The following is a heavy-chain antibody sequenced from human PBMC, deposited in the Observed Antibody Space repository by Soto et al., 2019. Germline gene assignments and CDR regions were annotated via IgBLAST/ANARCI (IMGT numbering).Heavy chain of an antibody. CDR3: ARDPRVETTLMAVFQG. CDR2: IWYDGSNK. D-gene: IGHD3-3*01. V-gene: IGHV3-33*01. Sequence: QVQLVESGGGVVQPVRSLRLSCAGSGFSFSNYGMHWVRQAPGKGLEWVALIWYDGSNKYYADSVKGRFTISRDNSKNTLYLQMSSLRNEDTAVYYCARDPRVETTLMAVFQGWGQGTLVTVSS. CDR1: GFSFSNYG. J-gene: IGHJ1*01.